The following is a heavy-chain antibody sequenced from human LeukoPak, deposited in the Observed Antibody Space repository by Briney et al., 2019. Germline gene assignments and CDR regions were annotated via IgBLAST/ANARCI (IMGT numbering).Heavy chain of an antibody. V-gene: IGHV3-33*01. D-gene: IGHD3-10*01. CDR2: VWYDGSHQ. CDR3: ARAPQGLSVYGSGSYMPY. CDR1: GFPFSGSG. J-gene: IGHJ4*02. Sequence: GGSLRLSCAASGFPFSGSGMHWVRQAPGKGLEWVADVWYDGSHQYYADSVKGRFTISRDNSKNTLYLQMNSLRVEDTAVYYCARAPQGLSVYGSGSYMPYWGQGTLVTVSS.